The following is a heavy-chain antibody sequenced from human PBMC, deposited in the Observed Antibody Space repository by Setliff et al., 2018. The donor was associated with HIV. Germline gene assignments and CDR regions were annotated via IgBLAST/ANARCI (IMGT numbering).Heavy chain of an antibody. CDR1: GYSFANSW. D-gene: IGHD3-22*01. J-gene: IGHJ3*02. V-gene: IGHV5-51*01. Sequence: PGESLKISCKGSGYSFANSWIGWVRQMPGKGLEWMGIIYPGDSDTTYSPSFQGQVTMSADKSISTAYLQWRGLKASDTAMYYCAIIYYYDSSPVAFDIWGQGTMVTVSS. CDR2: IYPGDSDT. CDR3: AIIYYYDSSPVAFDI.